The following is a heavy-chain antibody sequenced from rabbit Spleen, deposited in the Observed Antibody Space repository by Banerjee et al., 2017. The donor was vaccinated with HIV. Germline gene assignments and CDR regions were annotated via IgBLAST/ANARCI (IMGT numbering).Heavy chain of an antibody. V-gene: IGHV1S40*01. CDR3: ARDGYSTSDYHRYFNL. J-gene: IGHJ4*01. D-gene: IGHD1-1*01. CDR1: GFSFSSSKY. Sequence: QSLEESGGDLVKPGGTLTLTCTASGFSFSSSKYMCWVRQAPGKGLEWIACIYAGSSDTTYYASWAKGRFTISKTSSTTVTLQMTSLTAADTATYFCARDGYSTSDYHRYFNLWGPGTLVTVS. CDR2: IYAGSSDTT.